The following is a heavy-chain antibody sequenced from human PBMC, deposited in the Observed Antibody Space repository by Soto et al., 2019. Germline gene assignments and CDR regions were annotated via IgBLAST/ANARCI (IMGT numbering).Heavy chain of an antibody. V-gene: IGHV1-3*04. J-gene: IGHJ6*02. CDR1: GYNFSTYA. D-gene: IGHD3-16*02. CDR2: INTGNGNT. CDR3: ARGVRLSYFYYGMDV. Sequence: ASVKVSCKASGYNFSTYALLWVRQAPGQGLEWMGWINTGNGNTKYSQKFQGRVTMTRDTSASTAFLELSSLKAEDTAVYYCARGVRLSYFYYGMDVWGQGSTVTVSS.